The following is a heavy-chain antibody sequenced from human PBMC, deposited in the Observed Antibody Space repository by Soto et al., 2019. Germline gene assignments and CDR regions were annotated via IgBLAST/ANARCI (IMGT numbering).Heavy chain of an antibody. Sequence: PGESLKVSCKASGYTFTSYGISWVRQAPGQGLEWMGWISAYNGNTNYAQKLQGRVTMTTDTSASTAYMELSSLRSEDTAVYYCARDMGFGLSDYWGQGTLVTVSS. CDR2: ISAYNGNT. V-gene: IGHV1-18*01. CDR1: GYTFTSYG. J-gene: IGHJ4*02. CDR3: ARDMGFGLSDY. D-gene: IGHD3-10*01.